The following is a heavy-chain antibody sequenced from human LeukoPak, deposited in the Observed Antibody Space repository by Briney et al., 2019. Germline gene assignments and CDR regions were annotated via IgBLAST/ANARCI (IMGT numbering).Heavy chain of an antibody. J-gene: IGHJ4*02. CDR3: ARGLRRYCSSTSCPYYFDY. D-gene: IGHD2-2*01. CDR1: GGSFSGYY. V-gene: IGHV4-34*01. CDR2: INHSGST. Sequence: SETLSLTCAVYGGSFSGYYWSWIRQPPGKGLEWMGEINHSGSTNYNPSLKSRVTISVDKSNNQFSLKLSSVTAADTAVYYCARGLRRYCSSTSCPYYFDYWGQGTLVTVSS.